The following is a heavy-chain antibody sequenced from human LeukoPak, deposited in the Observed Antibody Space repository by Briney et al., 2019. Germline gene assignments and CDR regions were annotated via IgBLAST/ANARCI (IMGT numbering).Heavy chain of an antibody. J-gene: IGHJ6*03. CDR2: IYYSGST. V-gene: IGHV4-39*07. Sequence: SETLSLTCTVSGGSISSYYWSWIRQPPGKGLEWIGSIYYSGSTYYNPSLKSRVTISVDTSKNQFSLKLSSVTAADTAVYYCARKGDYYYYMDVWGKGTTVTVSS. CDR3: ARKGDYYYYMDV. D-gene: IGHD3-16*01. CDR1: GGSISSYY.